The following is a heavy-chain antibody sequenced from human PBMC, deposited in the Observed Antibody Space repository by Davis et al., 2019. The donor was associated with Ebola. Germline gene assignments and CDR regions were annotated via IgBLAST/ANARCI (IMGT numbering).Heavy chain of an antibody. Sequence: GESLKISCAASGFTFSSYAMHGVRQAPGKGLEWGEVLLYDGSNKYYADSVKGRFTISRDNSKNTLYLQMNSLRAEDTAVYYCARDQLLWFGKLLFSYYYYGMDVWGQGTTVTVSS. CDR3: ARDQLLWFGKLLFSYYYYGMDV. CDR1: GFTFSSYA. CDR2: LLYDGSNK. V-gene: IGHV3-30*04. J-gene: IGHJ6*02. D-gene: IGHD3-10*01.